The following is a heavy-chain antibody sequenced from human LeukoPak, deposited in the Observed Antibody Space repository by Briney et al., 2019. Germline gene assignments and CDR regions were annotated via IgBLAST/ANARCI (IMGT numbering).Heavy chain of an antibody. CDR2: INGDGSTT. D-gene: IGHD3-22*01. CDR3: ATGNYYDSRGYYTFGH. CDR1: GFAFNEYW. Sequence: PGGTLRLSCAASGFAFNEYWMHWVRQTPGKGLVWVSRINGDGSTTSYADSVKGGFTISRDNAKNTLYLQMSSLRAEDTAVYYCATGNYYDSRGYYTFGHWGQGTLVTVSS. V-gene: IGHV3-74*01. J-gene: IGHJ4*02.